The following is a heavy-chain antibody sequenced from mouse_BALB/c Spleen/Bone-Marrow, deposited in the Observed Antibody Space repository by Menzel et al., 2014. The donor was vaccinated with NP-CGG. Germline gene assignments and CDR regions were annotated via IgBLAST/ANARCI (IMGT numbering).Heavy chain of an antibody. CDR2: ISNGGGNT. J-gene: IGHJ2*01. Sequence: DVMLVESGGGLVQPGGSLKLSRAASGFTFSSYTMSWVRLTPEKRLEWVAYISNGGGNTYYADPVKGRFTISRDNAKNTLYLQMSSLKSEDTALYYCARRDGTYYFDYWGQGTTLTVSS. V-gene: IGHV5-12-2*01. D-gene: IGHD4-1*01. CDR1: GFTFSSYT. CDR3: ARRDGTYYFDY.